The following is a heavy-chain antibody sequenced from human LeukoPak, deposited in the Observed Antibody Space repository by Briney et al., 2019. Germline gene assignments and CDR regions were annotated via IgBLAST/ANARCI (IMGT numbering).Heavy chain of an antibody. CDR2: INHSGST. Sequence: SETLSLTCAVYGGSFSGYYWSWIRQPPGKGLEWIGEINHSGSTNYNPSLKSRVTISVDTSKNQFSLKLSSVTAADTAVYYCARGHMYYYGSGSYYHPFDYWGQGTLVTVSS. CDR3: ARGHMYYYGSGSYYHPFDY. J-gene: IGHJ4*02. CDR1: GGSFSGYY. V-gene: IGHV4-34*01. D-gene: IGHD3-10*01.